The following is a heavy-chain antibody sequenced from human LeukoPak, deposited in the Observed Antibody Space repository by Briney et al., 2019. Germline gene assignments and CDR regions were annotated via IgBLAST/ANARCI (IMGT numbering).Heavy chain of an antibody. D-gene: IGHD3-10*01. V-gene: IGHV3-15*01. CDR2: IKSKGNGGTI. CDR1: GFTFPNAW. J-gene: IGHJ4*02. CDR3: TTDPGTGVRGY. Sequence: GGSLRLSCAASGFTFPNAWVNWVRQAPGKGLEWVGHIKSKGNGGTIDYAAPVKGRFTISGDDSKNTVYLQMSSLEIEDTAVYFCTTDPGTGVRGYWGQGTLVTVSS.